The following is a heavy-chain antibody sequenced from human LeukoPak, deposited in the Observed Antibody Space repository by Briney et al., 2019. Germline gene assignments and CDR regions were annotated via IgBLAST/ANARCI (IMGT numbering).Heavy chain of an antibody. Sequence: GGSLRLSCAASGFTVSSNYMSWVRQAPGKGLEWVSVIYSGGSTYYADSVKGRFTISRDNSKNTLYLQMNSLRVEDTAVYYCARDGPYADYSDYWGQGTLVTVSS. V-gene: IGHV3-53*01. J-gene: IGHJ4*02. D-gene: IGHD4-17*01. CDR2: IYSGGST. CDR1: GFTVSSNY. CDR3: ARDGPYADYSDY.